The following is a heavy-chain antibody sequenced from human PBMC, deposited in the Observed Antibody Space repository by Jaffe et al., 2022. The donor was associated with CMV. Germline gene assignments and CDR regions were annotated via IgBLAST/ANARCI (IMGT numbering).Heavy chain of an antibody. J-gene: IGHJ5*02. CDR2: IYYSGST. CDR1: GGSISSSSYY. D-gene: IGHD5-12*01. V-gene: IGHV4-39*01. Sequence: QLQLQESGPGLVKPSETLSLTCTVSGGSISSSSYYWGWIRQPPGKGLEWIGSIYYSGSTYYNPSLKSRVTISVDTSKNQFSLKLSSVTAADTAVYYCARLRYSDRGRFDPWGQGTLVTVSS. CDR3: ARLRYSDRGRFDP.